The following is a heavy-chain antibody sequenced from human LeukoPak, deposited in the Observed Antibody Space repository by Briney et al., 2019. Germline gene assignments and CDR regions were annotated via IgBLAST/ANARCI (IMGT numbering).Heavy chain of an antibody. CDR1: GFSFSNFG. V-gene: IGHV3-30*18. CDR3: AKDSRGVVVAATTLYYYYGMDV. D-gene: IGHD2-15*01. Sequence: GGSLRLSCAASGFSFSNFGMHWVRQAPGKGLEWVATISYDTNNKHYADSVKGRFTISRDNSQKTLYLQMNTLRPEDTAVYYCAKDSRGVVVAATTLYYYYGMDVWGQGTTVTVSS. CDR2: ISYDTNNK. J-gene: IGHJ6*02.